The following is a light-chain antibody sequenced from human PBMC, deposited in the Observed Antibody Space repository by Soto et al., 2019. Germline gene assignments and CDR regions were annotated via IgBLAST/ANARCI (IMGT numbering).Light chain of an antibody. V-gene: IGKV1-27*01. J-gene: IGKJ1*01. CDR3: QKYDSAPWT. Sequence: DIQMTQSPSSLSAFVGDRVTITCRASQGINNYLAWYQHKPGKVPKLLIYAASTLQSGVPSRFSGGGSGTEFTLSISSLQPEDVATYYGQKYDSAPWTFGQGTEVEIK. CDR2: AAS. CDR1: QGINNY.